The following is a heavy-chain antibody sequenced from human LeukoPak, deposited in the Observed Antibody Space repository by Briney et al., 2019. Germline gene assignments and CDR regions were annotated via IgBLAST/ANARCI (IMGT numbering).Heavy chain of an antibody. CDR1: GFTVSSNY. Sequence: GPLRLSCAASGFTVSSNYMSWVRQAPGKGLEWVSVMYSGGTTYYADSVKGRFTISRDNSKNTLYLQMNSLRAEDTAVYYCARGQGNYDLLTGYHYYFDYWGQGTLVTVSS. J-gene: IGHJ4*02. CDR3: ARGQGNYDLLTGYHYYFDY. V-gene: IGHV3-53*01. CDR2: MYSGGTT. D-gene: IGHD3-9*01.